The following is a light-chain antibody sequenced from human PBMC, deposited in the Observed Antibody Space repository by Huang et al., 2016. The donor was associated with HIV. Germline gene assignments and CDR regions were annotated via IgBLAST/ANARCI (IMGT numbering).Light chain of an antibody. CDR1: QSVSSSY. V-gene: IGKV3-20*01. J-gene: IGKJ4*01. Sequence: GTLSLSPGERATLSCRASQSVSSSYLDWYQQKPGQAPRLLIYGASSRATGIPDRFSGSGSGTDFTLTISRLEPEDFAVYYCQQYGSSPLTFGGGTKVEIK. CDR2: GAS. CDR3: QQYGSSPLT.